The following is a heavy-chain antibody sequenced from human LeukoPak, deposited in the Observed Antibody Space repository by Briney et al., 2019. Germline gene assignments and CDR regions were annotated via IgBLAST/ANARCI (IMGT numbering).Heavy chain of an antibody. J-gene: IGHJ6*03. V-gene: IGHV4-4*07. D-gene: IGHD5-12*01. CDR3: ARDGPHTPRSGYDSPIYYYYYYMDV. Sequence: SETLSLTCTVSGGSISLYYWNWIRRPAGKGLEWIGRIFTTGITNYKSSLKSRVTMSVDTSKNQFSLNLTSVTAADTAVYYCARDGPHTPRSGYDSPIYYYYYYMDVWGKGTTVTVSS. CDR2: IFTTGIT. CDR1: GGSISLYY.